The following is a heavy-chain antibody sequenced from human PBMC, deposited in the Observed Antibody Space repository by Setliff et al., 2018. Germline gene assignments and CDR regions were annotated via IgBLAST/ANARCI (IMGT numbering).Heavy chain of an antibody. D-gene: IGHD5-18*01. CDR1: GYTFTSYG. CDR2: ISAYNGNT. J-gene: IGHJ4*02. Sequence: ASVKVSCKASGYTFTSYGISWVRQAPGQGLEWMGWISAYNGNTNLAQRFQGRVTMTRDTSISTAYMELSSRRSDDTAVYYCARFSGHNYGSFDSWGQGTLVTVSS. CDR3: ARFSGHNYGSFDS. V-gene: IGHV1-18*01.